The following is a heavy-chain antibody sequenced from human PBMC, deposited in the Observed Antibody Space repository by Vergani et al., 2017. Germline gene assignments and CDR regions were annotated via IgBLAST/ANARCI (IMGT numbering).Heavy chain of an antibody. J-gene: IGHJ6*02. CDR1: GDSIISRSYY. V-gene: IGHV4-39*01. Sequence: QMQLQESGPGLVKASETLSLTCTVSGDSIISRSYYWGWIRQPPGKGLEWIGSIYNSGNGDSSSSLKSRVTISADTSKNQFSLRLTSVTAADTAVYYCARGGYYYGSGSYYYYGMDVWGQGTTVTVSS. CDR3: ARGGYYYGSGSYYYYGMDV. D-gene: IGHD3-10*01. CDR2: IYNSGNG.